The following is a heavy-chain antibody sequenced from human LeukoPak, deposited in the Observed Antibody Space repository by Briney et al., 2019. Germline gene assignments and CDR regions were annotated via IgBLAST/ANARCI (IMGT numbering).Heavy chain of an antibody. CDR3: ASAHYDSSGYLDY. CDR1: GGTVSRYT. Sequence: GSSVKVSCKASGGTVSRYTISWVRQAPGQGLEWMGRIIPILGIANYAQKFQGRVTITADKSTSTAYMELSSLRSEDTAVYYCASAHYDSSGYLDYWGQGTLVTVSS. V-gene: IGHV1-69*02. D-gene: IGHD3-22*01. J-gene: IGHJ4*02. CDR2: IIPILGIA.